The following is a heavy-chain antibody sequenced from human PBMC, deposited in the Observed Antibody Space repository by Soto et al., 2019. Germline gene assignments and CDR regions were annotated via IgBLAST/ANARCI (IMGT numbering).Heavy chain of an antibody. CDR2: INPSGGST. J-gene: IGHJ5*02. V-gene: IGHV1-46*03. CDR3: ARDGYCSSTSCHGWFGP. Sequence: GASVKVSCKASGYTFTSYYMHWVRQAPGQGLEWMGIINPSGGSTSYAQKFQGRVTMTRDTSTSTVYMELSSLRSEDTAVYYCARDGYCSSTSCHGWFGPWGQGTLVTVSS. CDR1: GYTFTSYY. D-gene: IGHD2-2*03.